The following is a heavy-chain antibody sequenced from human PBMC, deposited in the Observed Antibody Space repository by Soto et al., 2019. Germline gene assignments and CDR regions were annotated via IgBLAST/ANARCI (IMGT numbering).Heavy chain of an antibody. CDR2: IYYSGST. J-gene: IGHJ4*02. D-gene: IGHD4-17*01. V-gene: IGHV4-59*01. CDR1: GGSISSYY. Sequence: SETLSLTCTVSGGSISSYYWSWIRQPPGKGLEWIGYIYYSGSTNYNPSLKSRVTISVDTSKNQFSLKLSSVTAADTAVYYCARATVTAFDYWGQGTLVTVSS. CDR3: ARATVTAFDY.